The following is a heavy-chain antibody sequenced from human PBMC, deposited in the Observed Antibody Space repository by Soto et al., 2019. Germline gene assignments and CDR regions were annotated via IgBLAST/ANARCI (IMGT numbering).Heavy chain of an antibody. D-gene: IGHD2-21*01. J-gene: IGHJ4*02. CDR1: GGSVSSEHYY. CDR2: FYYTGST. Sequence: QVQLQESGPGLVKSSETLSLTCTVSGGSVSSEHYYWNWIRQPPGKGLEWIGYFYYTGSTNYNPSLESRLTMSVDMSKNHGSLKLSSVTAADTAVYYCAGGTDGKKVAYWGQGTLVTVSS. CDR3: AGGTDGKKVAY. V-gene: IGHV4-61*03.